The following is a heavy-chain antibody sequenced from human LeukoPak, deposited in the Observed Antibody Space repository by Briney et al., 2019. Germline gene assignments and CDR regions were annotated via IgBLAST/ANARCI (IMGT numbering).Heavy chain of an antibody. V-gene: IGHV1-18*01. Sequence: ASVKVSCKASGYTFTSYGISWVRQAPGRGLEWMGWISAYNGNTNYAQKLQGRVTMTTDTSTSTAYMELRSLRSDDTAVYYCARASKIVDGSGSYYKDYWGQGTLVTVSS. CDR2: ISAYNGNT. CDR1: GYTFTSYG. CDR3: ARASKIVDGSGSYYKDY. D-gene: IGHD3-10*01. J-gene: IGHJ4*02.